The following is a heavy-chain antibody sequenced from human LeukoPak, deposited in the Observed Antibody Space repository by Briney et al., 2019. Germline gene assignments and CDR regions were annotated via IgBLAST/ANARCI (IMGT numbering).Heavy chain of an antibody. D-gene: IGHD5-18*01. V-gene: IGHV3-30*04. CDR3: ARSFVDTAMEALYGMDV. CDR2: ISYDGSNK. CDR1: GFTFSSYA. Sequence: GGSLRLSCAASGFTFSSYAMHWVRQAPGKGLEWVAVISYDGSNKYYADSEKGRFTISRDNSKNTLYLQMNSLRAEDTAVYYCARSFVDTAMEALYGMDVWGQGTTVTVSS. J-gene: IGHJ6*02.